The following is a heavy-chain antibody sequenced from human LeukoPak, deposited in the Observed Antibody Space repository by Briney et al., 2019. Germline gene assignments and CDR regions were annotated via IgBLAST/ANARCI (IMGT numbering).Heavy chain of an antibody. CDR2: IYPSGST. CDR3: ASSGSYYSNYYMDV. CDR1: SGSFRTYY. J-gene: IGHJ6*03. V-gene: IGHV4-4*07. Sequence: PSETLSLTCTVSSGSFRTYYWSWIRQPAGKGLEWIGRIYPSGSTNDNPSLKGRVTLSVDTSKNLFSLNLSSVTAADTAVYYCASSGSYYSNYYMDVWGKGTTVTISS. D-gene: IGHD3-10*01.